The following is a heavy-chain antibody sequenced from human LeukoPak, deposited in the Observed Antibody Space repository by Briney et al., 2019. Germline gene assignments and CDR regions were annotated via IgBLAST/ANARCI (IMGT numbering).Heavy chain of an antibody. D-gene: IGHD2/OR15-2a*01. V-gene: IGHV3-49*04. CDR2: IREKASGGTT. CDR3: FRWRVTSMLYS. Sequence: PGRSLRLSCTTSRFTLSSYAITWARQTPERGLECVGSIREKASGGTTEYPASVKGRFTVSRDDSRSIAYLQMDSLRSEDTAVFYWFRWRVTSMLYSWGQGTLVTVSS. J-gene: IGHJ4*02. CDR1: RFTLSSYA.